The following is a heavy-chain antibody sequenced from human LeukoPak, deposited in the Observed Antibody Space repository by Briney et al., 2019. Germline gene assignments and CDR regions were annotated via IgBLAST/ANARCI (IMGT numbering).Heavy chain of an antibody. D-gene: IGHD3-10*01. CDR3: ARVDYYGSGSYYRAFDI. Sequence: ASVKVSCKASGYTFTGYYMHWVRQAPGQGLEWMGWINPNSGGTNYAKKFQGRVTMTRDTSISTAYMELSRLRSDDTAVYYCARVDYYGSGSYYRAFDIWGQGTMVTVSS. J-gene: IGHJ3*02. CDR2: INPNSGGT. CDR1: GYTFTGYY. V-gene: IGHV1-2*02.